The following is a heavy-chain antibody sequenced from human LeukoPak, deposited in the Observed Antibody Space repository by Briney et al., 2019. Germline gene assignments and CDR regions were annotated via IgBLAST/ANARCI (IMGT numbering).Heavy chain of an antibody. V-gene: IGHV4-4*09. CDR1: GGSISSYY. CDR2: IYTSGST. J-gene: IGHJ4*02. CDR3: ARHPGYYDSSGYYSWFDY. Sequence: PSETLSLTCTVSGGSISSYYWSWIRQPPGKGLEWIGYIYTSGSTNYNPSLKSRVTISVDTSKNQFSLKLSSVTAADTAVYYCARHPGYYDSSGYYSWFDYWGQGTLVTVSS. D-gene: IGHD3-22*01.